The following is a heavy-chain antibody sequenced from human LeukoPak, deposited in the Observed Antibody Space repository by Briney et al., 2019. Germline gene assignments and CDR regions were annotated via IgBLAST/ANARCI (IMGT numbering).Heavy chain of an antibody. Sequence: ASVKDTRMASGYTFTDYFMHWVRPAPGQGLEWMGWLNPNSGRRDYAHRFQGGATMPRDTPIRAANVEPSRRRADETAGYYLPRGGFWGSTSCYLFDYWGQGTLVTVSS. V-gene: IGHV1-2*07. CDR3: PRGGFWGSTSCYLFDY. CDR2: LNPNSGRR. D-gene: IGHD2-2*01. CDR1: GYTFTDYF. J-gene: IGHJ4*02.